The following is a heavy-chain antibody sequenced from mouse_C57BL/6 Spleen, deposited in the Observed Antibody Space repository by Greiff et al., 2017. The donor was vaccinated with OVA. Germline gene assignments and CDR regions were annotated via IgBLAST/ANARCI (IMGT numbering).Heavy chain of an antibody. CDR2: INPNHGGT. CDR1: GYTFTDYY. CDR3: ARGGDYYFDY. J-gene: IGHJ2*01. Sequence: VQLQQSGPELVKPGASVKISCKASGYTFTDYYMNWVKQSHGKSLEWIGDINPNHGGTSYNQKFKGKATLTVEKSSSTAYMGLRSQTSEDSAVYYCARGGDYYFDYWGQGTTLTVSS. V-gene: IGHV1-26*01.